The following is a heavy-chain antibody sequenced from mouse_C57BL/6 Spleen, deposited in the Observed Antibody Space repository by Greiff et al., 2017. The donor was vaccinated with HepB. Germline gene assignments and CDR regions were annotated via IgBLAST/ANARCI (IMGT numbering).Heavy chain of an antibody. Sequence: QVHVKQPGAELVKPGASVKLSCKASGYTFTSYWMHWVKQRPGQGLEWIGMIHPNSGSTNYNEKFKSKATLTVDKSSSTAYMQLSSLTSEDSAVYYCAREWDDYDVGWYFDVWGTGTTVTVSS. D-gene: IGHD2-4*01. CDR2: IHPNSGST. CDR1: GYTFTSYW. V-gene: IGHV1-64*01. J-gene: IGHJ1*03. CDR3: AREWDDYDVGWYFDV.